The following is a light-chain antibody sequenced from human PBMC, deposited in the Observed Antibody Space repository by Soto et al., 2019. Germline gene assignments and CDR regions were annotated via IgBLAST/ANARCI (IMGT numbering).Light chain of an antibody. CDR2: EVF. CDR3: SSYSSTHV. V-gene: IGLV2-14*01. Sequence: QSALTQPASVSGSPGQSITISCTGASTDVGDYDLVSWYRQHPGKAPKLTIYEVFKRPSGISDRFSGSKSGNTASLTISGLQPEDEADYYCSSYSSTHVFGTGTKVTVL. CDR1: STDVGDYDL. J-gene: IGLJ1*01.